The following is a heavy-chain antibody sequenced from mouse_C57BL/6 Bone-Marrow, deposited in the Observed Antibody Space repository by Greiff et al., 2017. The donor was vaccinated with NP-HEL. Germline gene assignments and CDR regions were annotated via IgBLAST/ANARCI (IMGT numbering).Heavy chain of an antibody. CDR2: IYPGSGST. V-gene: IGHV1-55*01. D-gene: IGHD2-3*01. J-gene: IGHJ1*03. CDR1: GYTFTSDW. CDR3: ARKWLLRRYFDV. Sequence: QVQLQQPGAELVKPGASVKMSCKASGYTFTSDWITWVKQRPGQGLEWIGDIYPGSGSTNYNEKFKSKATLTVDTSSSTAYMQLSSLTSEDSAVYYCARKWLLRRYFDVWGTGTTVTVSS.